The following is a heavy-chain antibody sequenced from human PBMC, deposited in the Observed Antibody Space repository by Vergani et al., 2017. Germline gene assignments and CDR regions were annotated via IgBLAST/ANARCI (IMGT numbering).Heavy chain of an antibody. CDR3: ASRRPRLNLGSKSNAGTFDS. Sequence: QVHLQQRGAGVLKPSETLSLTCGVIGGSLSGYFWSWIRQSPGRGLERIGEITAIGSAKYSPSATSRVTISVDTSRGDFTLTVTSVTAADTGLYFCASRRPRLNLGSKSNAGTFDSWGQGTLVTVSS. J-gene: IGHJ4*02. V-gene: IGHV4-34*02. CDR2: ITAIGSA. CDR1: GGSLSGYF. D-gene: IGHD3-10*01.